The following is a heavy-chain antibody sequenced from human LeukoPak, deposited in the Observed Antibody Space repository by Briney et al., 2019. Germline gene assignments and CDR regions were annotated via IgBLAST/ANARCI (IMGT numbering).Heavy chain of an antibody. Sequence: SETLSLTCAVYGGSFGGYYWSWIRQPPGKGLEWIGEINHSGSTNYNPSLKSRVTISVDTSKNQFSLKLSSVTAADTAVYYCARGGWDCSSTSCYRLKFDYWGQGTLVTVSS. V-gene: IGHV4-34*01. CDR1: GGSFGGYY. CDR3: ARGGWDCSSTSCYRLKFDY. CDR2: INHSGST. J-gene: IGHJ4*02. D-gene: IGHD2-2*01.